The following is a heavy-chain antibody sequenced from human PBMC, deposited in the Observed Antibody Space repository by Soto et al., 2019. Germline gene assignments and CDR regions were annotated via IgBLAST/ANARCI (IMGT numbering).Heavy chain of an antibody. J-gene: IGHJ4*02. Sequence: GGSLRLSCAASGFTFSSYSMNWVRQAPGKGLEWVSYISSSSSTIYYADSVKGRFTISRDNAKNSLYLQMNSLRAEDTAVYYCARDPHIRVAARPSLSYWGQGTLVTVSS. V-gene: IGHV3-48*01. CDR2: ISSSSSTI. CDR1: GFTFSSYS. CDR3: ARDPHIRVAARPSLSY. D-gene: IGHD6-6*01.